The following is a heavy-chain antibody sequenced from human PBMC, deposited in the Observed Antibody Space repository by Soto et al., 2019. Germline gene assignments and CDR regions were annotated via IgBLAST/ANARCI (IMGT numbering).Heavy chain of an antibody. CDR3: VRDIR. CDR2: INGDGSVI. CDR1: GFTFRSSW. Sequence: EVQLVESGGGLVKTGGSLRLSCAASGFTFRSSWMYWVRQTPGKGPVWVSCINGDGSVIYCAHTVKGRFTITRDIVSDTLYLLMDSLTTVHSAVKYCVRDIRGGQGTLVSVTS. J-gene: IGHJ4*02. V-gene: IGHV3-74*01.